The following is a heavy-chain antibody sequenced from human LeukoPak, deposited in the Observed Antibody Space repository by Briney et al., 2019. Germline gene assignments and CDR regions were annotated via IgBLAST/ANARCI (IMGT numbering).Heavy chain of an antibody. CDR3: VRGPPNWGFDF. CDR1: GYTFTGYY. J-gene: IGHJ4*02. Sequence: GASVKVSCKASGYTFTGYYMHWVRQAPGQGLEWMGRINPNSGDTGYAQKFQGRVTMTRDTSISTAFMELTSLKSEDTAVYYCVRGPPNWGFDFWGQGALVTVSS. V-gene: IGHV1-2*06. CDR2: INPNSGDT. D-gene: IGHD7-27*01.